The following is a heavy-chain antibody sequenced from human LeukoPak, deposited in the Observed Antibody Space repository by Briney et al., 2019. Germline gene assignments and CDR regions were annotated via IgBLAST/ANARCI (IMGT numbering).Heavy chain of an antibody. D-gene: IGHD6-13*01. CDR1: GFTFSSYG. CDR2: ISGSGGST. Sequence: GGSLRLSCAASGFTFSSYGMSWVRQAPGKGLEWVSAISGSGGSTYYADSVKGRFTISRDNAKNSLYLQMNSLRAEDTAVYYCARGEDSSSWYGYYYYYYMDVWGKGTTVTVSS. J-gene: IGHJ6*03. V-gene: IGHV3-23*01. CDR3: ARGEDSSSWYGYYYYYYMDV.